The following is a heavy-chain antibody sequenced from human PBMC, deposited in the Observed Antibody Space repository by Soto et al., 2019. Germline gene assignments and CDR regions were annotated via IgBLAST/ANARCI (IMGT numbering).Heavy chain of an antibody. CDR2: IRSASSET. J-gene: IGHJ4*02. CDR1: GFTFSRVS. V-gene: IGHV3-21*04. Sequence: GGSLRLSCEASGFTFSRVSMNWVRPVPGKGLEWVASIRSASSETWYSDSVTGRFILSSATAHNSLFLQINTQRPTHPATSFLSRVDYWGPGTQVTVSS. CDR3: SRVDY.